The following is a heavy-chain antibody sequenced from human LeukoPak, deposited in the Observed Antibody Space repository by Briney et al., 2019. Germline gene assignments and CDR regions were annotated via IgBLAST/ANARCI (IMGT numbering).Heavy chain of an antibody. CDR1: GFTFSSYG. D-gene: IGHD6-19*01. CDR2: IWYDGSNK. V-gene: IGHV3-33*01. J-gene: IGHJ6*02. CDR3: ARDGNIAVAGLYYYYGMDV. Sequence: GRSLRLSCAASGFTFSSYGMHWVRHAPGKGLEWVAVIWYDGSNKYYADSVKDRLTISRDNSKNTLYLQMNSLRAEDTAVYYCARDGNIAVAGLYYYYGMDVWGQGTTVTVSS.